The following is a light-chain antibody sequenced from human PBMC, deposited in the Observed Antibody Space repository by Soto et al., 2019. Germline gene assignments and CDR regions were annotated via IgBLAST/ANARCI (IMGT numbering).Light chain of an antibody. CDR3: QHYRT. J-gene: IGKJ1*01. Sequence: DIQMTQSPSTLSASVGDRVTITCRASQSISSWVAWYQQKPGKAPKLLIYDASSLESGVPSRFSGSGSGTEFTLTISSLQPDDFATYSCQHYRTFGQGTKVEI. CDR1: QSISSW. V-gene: IGKV1-5*01. CDR2: DAS.